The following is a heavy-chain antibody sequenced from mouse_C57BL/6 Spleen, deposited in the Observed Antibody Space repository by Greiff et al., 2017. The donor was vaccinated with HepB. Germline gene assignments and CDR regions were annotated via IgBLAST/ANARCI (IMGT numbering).Heavy chain of an antibody. CDR3: ASPYDYYAMDY. J-gene: IGHJ4*01. D-gene: IGHD6-5*01. V-gene: IGHV1-82*01. CDR2: IYPGDGDT. Sequence: QVQLQQSGPELVKPGASVKISCKASGYAFSSSWMNWVKQRPGKGLEWIGRIYPGDGDTNYNGKFKGKATLTADKSSSTAYMQLSSLTSEDSAVYVCASPYDYYAMDYWGQGTSVTVSS. CDR1: GYAFSSSW.